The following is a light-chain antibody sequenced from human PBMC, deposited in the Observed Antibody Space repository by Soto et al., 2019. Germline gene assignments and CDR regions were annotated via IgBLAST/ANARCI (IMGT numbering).Light chain of an antibody. CDR3: QQYNNWPRT. CDR2: GAS. J-gene: IGKJ1*01. V-gene: IGKV3-15*01. CDR1: QIVSSN. Sequence: EIVMTQSPATLSVSPGERATLSCRASQIVSSNLAWYQQKPGQAPRLLIYGASTRATGIPARFSGSGSGTKFNLTISSLQSEDFAVYYCQQYNNWPRTFGQGTKV.